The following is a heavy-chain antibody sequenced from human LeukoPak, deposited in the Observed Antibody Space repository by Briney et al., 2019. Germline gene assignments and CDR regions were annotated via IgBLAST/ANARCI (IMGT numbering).Heavy chain of an antibody. CDR2: ISYDGSNK. CDR1: GFTFSSFS. V-gene: IGHV3-30-3*01. D-gene: IGHD3-3*01. Sequence: GGSLRLSCAASGFTFSSFSMHWVRQAPGKGLEWVAVISYDGSNKYYADSVKGRFTISRDNSKNTLYLQMNSLRAEDTAVYYCARHSEWLSYYYYYYMDVWGKGTTVTVSS. CDR3: ARHSEWLSYYYYYYMDV. J-gene: IGHJ6*03.